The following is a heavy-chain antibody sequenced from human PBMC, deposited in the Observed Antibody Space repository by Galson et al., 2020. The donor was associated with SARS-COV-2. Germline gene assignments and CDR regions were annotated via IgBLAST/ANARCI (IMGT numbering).Heavy chain of an antibody. Sequence: PSETLSLTCTVSGGSISSSSYYWGWIRQPPGKGLEWIGSIYYSGSTYYNPSLKSRVTISVDTSKNQFSLKLSSVTAADTAVYYCARSPSYDSSGYYYFYYYYGMDVWGQGTTVTVSS. D-gene: IGHD3-22*01. CDR1: GGSISSSSYY. CDR3: ARSPSYDSSGYYYFYYYYGMDV. J-gene: IGHJ6*02. CDR2: IYYSGST. V-gene: IGHV4-39*07.